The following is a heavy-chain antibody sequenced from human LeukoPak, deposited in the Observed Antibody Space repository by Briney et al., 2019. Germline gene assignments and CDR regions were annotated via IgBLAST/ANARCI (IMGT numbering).Heavy chain of an antibody. J-gene: IGHJ6*03. CDR2: IRSDGSDT. CDR1: GFTFSDTW. D-gene: IGHD2-2*02. Sequence: GGSLRLSCAASGFTFSDTWMHWVRQAPGEGLVWVSRIRSDGSDTRYAESVKGRFTISRDNAKNTLYLQMNSLRAEDTAVYYCAKGGSCSSTSCYTHYYYYYMDVWGKGTTVTISS. V-gene: IGHV3-74*01. CDR3: AKGGSCSSTSCYTHYYYYYMDV.